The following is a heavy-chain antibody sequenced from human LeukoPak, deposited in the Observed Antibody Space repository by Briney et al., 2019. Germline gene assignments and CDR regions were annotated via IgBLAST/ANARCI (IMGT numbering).Heavy chain of an antibody. CDR1: GFTFSTYA. CDR3: AKDLSRAVAADWFDP. J-gene: IGHJ5*02. V-gene: IGHV3-23*01. CDR2: ISGSGGST. D-gene: IGHD6-19*01. Sequence: GESLRLSCAASGFTFSTYAMSWVRQPPAKGLQWVSAISGSGGSTYYADSVKGRFTISRDNSKNTLYLQMTNLRAADTAVYYCAKDLSRAVAADWFDPWDQGSLVTVSS.